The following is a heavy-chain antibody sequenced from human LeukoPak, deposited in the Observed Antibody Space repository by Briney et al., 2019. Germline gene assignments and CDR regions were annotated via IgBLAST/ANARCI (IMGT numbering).Heavy chain of an antibody. Sequence: SETLSLTCTVSGGSISSYYWSWIRQPPGKGLEWIGYIYYSGSTNYNPSLKSRVTISVDTSKNQFSLKLSSVTAADTAVYYCARDREMATITSWYFDLWGRGTLVTVSS. CDR2: IYYSGST. D-gene: IGHD5-24*01. CDR1: GGSISSYY. V-gene: IGHV4-59*01. CDR3: ARDREMATITSWYFDL. J-gene: IGHJ2*01.